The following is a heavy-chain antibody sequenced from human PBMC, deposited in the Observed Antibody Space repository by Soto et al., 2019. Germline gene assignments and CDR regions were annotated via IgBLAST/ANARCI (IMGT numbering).Heavy chain of an antibody. CDR3: VKGFCSSTRCLTYSYMDV. D-gene: IGHD2-2*01. J-gene: IGHJ6*03. CDR1: GFSFDEYA. Sequence: EVQLVESGGGLVQPGRSLRLSCAASGFSFDEYAMHWVRQAPGKGLEWVSGISWNSGTMGYGDSVKGRFTISRDNAKNFLYLQMDSLRAEDTALYYCVKGFCSSTRCLTYSYMDVWGKGTTVTVSS. V-gene: IGHV3-9*01. CDR2: ISWNSGTM.